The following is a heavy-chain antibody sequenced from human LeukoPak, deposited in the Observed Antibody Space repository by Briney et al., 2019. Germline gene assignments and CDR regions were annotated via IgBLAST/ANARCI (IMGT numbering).Heavy chain of an antibody. Sequence: GGSLRLSCAASGFTFSSYEMNWVRQAPGKGLEWVSYISSSGSTIYYADSGKGRFTISRDNAKNSLYLQMNSLRAEDTAVYYCARDILGWNDVDYFDYWGQGTLVTVSS. CDR1: GFTFSSYE. V-gene: IGHV3-48*03. D-gene: IGHD1-1*01. CDR2: ISSSGSTI. J-gene: IGHJ4*02. CDR3: ARDILGWNDVDYFDY.